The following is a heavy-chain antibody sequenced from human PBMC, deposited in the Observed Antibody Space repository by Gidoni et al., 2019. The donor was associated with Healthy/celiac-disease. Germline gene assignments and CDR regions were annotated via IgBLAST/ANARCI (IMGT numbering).Heavy chain of an antibody. CDR3: AKDIEMATGGGAFDI. Sequence: EVQLVESGGALVQPGRSLRLSCAASGFTFDDYAMRWVRQNPGKGLGWVSGIDWKRGRRGYADSVKGRLTISRDKAKNSLYLQKNSLRAEDTALYYCAKDIEMATGGGAFDIWGKGTMVTVSS. J-gene: IGHJ3*02. CDR1: GFTFDDYA. D-gene: IGHD5-12*01. V-gene: IGHV3-9*01. CDR2: IDWKRGRR.